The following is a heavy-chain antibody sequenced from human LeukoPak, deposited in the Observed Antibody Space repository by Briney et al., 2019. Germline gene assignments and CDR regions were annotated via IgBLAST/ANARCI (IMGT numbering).Heavy chain of an antibody. CDR2: IQYDGSNE. Sequence: GGSLRLSCAASGFTVSSNYMSWVRLAPGKGLEWVAYIQYDGSNEQFADSVKGRFSISRDSSKNILYLQVNSLRAEDTAVYYCAKDRCSNGIGCYYYYMDVWGKGTTVTISS. CDR1: GFTVSSNY. CDR3: AKDRCSNGIGCYYYYMDV. V-gene: IGHV3-30*02. J-gene: IGHJ6*03. D-gene: IGHD2-8*01.